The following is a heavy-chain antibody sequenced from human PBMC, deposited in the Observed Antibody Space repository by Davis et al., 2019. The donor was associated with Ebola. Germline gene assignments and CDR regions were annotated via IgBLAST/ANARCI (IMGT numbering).Heavy chain of an antibody. V-gene: IGHV3-23*01. Sequence: PGGSLRLSCAASGFTFSNYAMNWVRQAPGKGLGWVSSISDSGDSPNYAGSVKGRFTISRDNSKNTLDLQMNSLRVEDTAVYYCAKEGATTAKFDYWGQGVLVTVSS. J-gene: IGHJ4*02. CDR3: AKEGATTAKFDY. CDR2: ISDSGDSP. D-gene: IGHD4-11*01. CDR1: GFTFSNYA.